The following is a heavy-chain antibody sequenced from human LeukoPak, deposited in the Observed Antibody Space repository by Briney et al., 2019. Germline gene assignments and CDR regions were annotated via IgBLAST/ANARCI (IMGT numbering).Heavy chain of an antibody. CDR3: AKDQRHGLLRATFDY. J-gene: IGHJ4*02. CDR1: GFTFSSYA. V-gene: IGHV3-30-3*01. Sequence: GGSLRLSCAASGFTFSSYAMHWVRQAPGKGLEWVAVISYDGSNKYYADSVKGRFTISRDNSKNTLYLQMNSLRAEDTAVYYCAKDQRHGLLRATFDYWGQGTLVTVSS. D-gene: IGHD2-15*01. CDR2: ISYDGSNK.